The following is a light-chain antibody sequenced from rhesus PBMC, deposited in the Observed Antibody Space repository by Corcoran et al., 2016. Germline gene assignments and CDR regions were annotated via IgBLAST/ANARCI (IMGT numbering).Light chain of an antibody. Sequence: DIQMTQSPSSLSASVGDRVTITCRASQGITNDLAWYQQKPGETPKLLIYEASSLQSGIPSRFSGSGSGTDFTLTISSLKPEDFATSYCQHYYSTPYSIGQGTKVEVK. CDR2: EAS. CDR1: QGITND. J-gene: IGKJ2*01. CDR3: QHYYSTPYS. V-gene: IGKV1-25*01.